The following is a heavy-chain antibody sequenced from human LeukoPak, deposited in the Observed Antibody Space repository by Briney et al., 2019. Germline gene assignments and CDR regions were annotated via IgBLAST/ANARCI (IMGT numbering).Heavy chain of an antibody. J-gene: IGHJ4*02. V-gene: IGHV3-21*01. CDR1: GFTFSTHS. CDR3: ARVRGYGDYLYDY. Sequence: GGSLRLSCAASGFTFSTHSMNWVRQTPGKGLEWVSSISSSSSYIYYADSVKGRFTISRDNAKNSLYLQMNSLRAEDTAVYYCARVRGYGDYLYDYWGQGTLVTVSS. CDR2: ISSSSSYI. D-gene: IGHD4-17*01.